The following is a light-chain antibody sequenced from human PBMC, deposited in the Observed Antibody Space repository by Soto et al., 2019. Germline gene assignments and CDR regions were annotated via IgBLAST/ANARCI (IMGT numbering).Light chain of an antibody. V-gene: IGKV3-15*01. J-gene: IGKJ4*01. CDR2: GAS. CDR1: QSVTTN. CDR3: QRYDNWPLT. Sequence: EIVMTQSPATLSVSPGERATLSCRASQSVTTNLAWYQHKPGQTPRLLIYGASTRATGIPARFSGSGSGTEFSLTISSLQSDDSAVYYCQRYDNWPLTFGGGTKVEIK.